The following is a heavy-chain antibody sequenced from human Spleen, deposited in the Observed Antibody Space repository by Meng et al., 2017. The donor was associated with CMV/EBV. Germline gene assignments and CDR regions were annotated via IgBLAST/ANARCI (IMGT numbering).Heavy chain of an antibody. CDR1: GFTVSSNH. D-gene: IGHD3-22*01. V-gene: IGHV3-30*02. Sequence: GGSLRLSCEASGFTVSSNHMSWVRQAPGKGLEWVAFIRYDGSNKYYADSVKGRFTISRDNSKNTLYLQMNSLRAEDTAVYYCAKEGGITMIVVVIKGANFDYWGQGTLVTVSS. CDR2: IRYDGSNK. CDR3: AKEGGITMIVVVIKGANFDY. J-gene: IGHJ4*02.